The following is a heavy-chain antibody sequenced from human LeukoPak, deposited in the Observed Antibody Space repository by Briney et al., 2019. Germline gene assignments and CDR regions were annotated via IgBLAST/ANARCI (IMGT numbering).Heavy chain of an antibody. Sequence: PGGSLRLSCAASGFTFSSYAMHWVRQAPGKGLEWVTIISYDGSKKYYADYVKGRFTISRDNSRNTLYVQMNSLRAEDTAIYYCARDRNWGAYDIWGQGTMATVSS. CDR3: ARDRNWGAYDI. J-gene: IGHJ3*02. CDR2: ISYDGSKK. V-gene: IGHV3-30*04. D-gene: IGHD7-27*01. CDR1: GFTFSSYA.